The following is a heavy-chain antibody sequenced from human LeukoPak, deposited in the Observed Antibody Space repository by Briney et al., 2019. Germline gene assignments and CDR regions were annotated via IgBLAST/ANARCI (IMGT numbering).Heavy chain of an antibody. D-gene: IGHD1-1*01. CDR3: ARVNINNWHSCDY. J-gene: IGHJ4*02. CDR1: GGSFSGYY. V-gene: IGHV4-34*01. CDR2: INHSGST. Sequence: SETLSLTCAVYGGSFSGYYWSWIRQPPGKGLEWIGEINHSGSTKYNPSLKSRVTISVDTSKNQFSLKLSSVTAADTAVYYCARVNINNWHSCDYWGQGTLVTVSS.